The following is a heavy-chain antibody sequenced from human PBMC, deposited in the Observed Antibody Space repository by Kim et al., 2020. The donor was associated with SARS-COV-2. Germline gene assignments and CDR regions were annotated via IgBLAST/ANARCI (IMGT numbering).Heavy chain of an antibody. CDR2: IYPGDSDT. CDR3: ARLDGGTPDY. CDR1: GYSFTTYW. Sequence: GESLKISCQASGYSFTTYWIGWVRQMPGKGLEWMGIIYPGDSDTKYSPSLQGQVTVSADKSINTASLQWSSLEASDTAMYYCARLDGGTPDYWGQGTLVTVSS. D-gene: IGHD2-15*01. J-gene: IGHJ4*02. V-gene: IGHV5-51*01.